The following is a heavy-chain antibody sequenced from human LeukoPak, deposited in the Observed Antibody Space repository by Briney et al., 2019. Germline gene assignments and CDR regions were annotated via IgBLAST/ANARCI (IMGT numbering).Heavy chain of an antibody. J-gene: IGHJ4*02. Sequence: SETLSLICSVSGGSISSYYWSWIRQPPGKGLEWIGYVFYSGSTNYNPSLKSRVTISVDTSKNQFTLKLSSVTPADTAVYYCAKDSDRIVVVTAIAYWGQGTLVTVSS. CDR2: VFYSGST. CDR1: GGSISSYY. V-gene: IGHV4-59*01. CDR3: AKDSDRIVVVTAIAY. D-gene: IGHD2-21*02.